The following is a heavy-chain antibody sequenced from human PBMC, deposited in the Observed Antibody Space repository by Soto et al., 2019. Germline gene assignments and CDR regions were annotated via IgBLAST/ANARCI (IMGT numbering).Heavy chain of an antibody. Sequence: SGPTLVNPTQTLTLTCTLSGFSLSTSEMRVSWIRQPPGKALEWLARIDWDDDKFYSTSLKTRLTISKGTSKNQVVLTMTNMDPVDTATYYCAREGGYNYGPGFFDYWGQGTLVTVSS. CDR1: GFSLSTSEMR. CDR3: AREGGYNYGPGFFDY. D-gene: IGHD5-18*01. V-gene: IGHV2-70*04. J-gene: IGHJ4*02. CDR2: IDWDDDK.